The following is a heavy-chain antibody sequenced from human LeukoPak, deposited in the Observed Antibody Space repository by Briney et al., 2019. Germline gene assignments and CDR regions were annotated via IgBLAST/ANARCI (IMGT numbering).Heavy chain of an antibody. CDR3: ARLIQWELLGDWFDP. CDR2: ISAYNGNT. V-gene: IGHV1-18*01. CDR1: GYTFTSYG. D-gene: IGHD1-26*01. J-gene: IGHJ5*02. Sequence: GASVKVSCKASGYTFTSYGISWVRQAPGQGLEWMGWISAYNGNTNYAQKLQGRVTMTTDTSTSTAYMELRSLRSDDTAVYYCARLIQWELLGDWFDPWGQGTLVTVSS.